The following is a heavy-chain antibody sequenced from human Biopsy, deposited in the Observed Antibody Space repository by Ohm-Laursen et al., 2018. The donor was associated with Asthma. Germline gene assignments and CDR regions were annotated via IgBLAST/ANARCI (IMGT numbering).Heavy chain of an antibody. CDR2: INSFFGTT. Sequence: SSVKVSCKSLGGTFNTYVISCVRRAPGQGLGWMGGINSFFGTTTYPQKFQDRVTITADDSTSTVYMELSSLRSEDTAVYYCARKAGSCISRTCYSLDYWGQGTLVTVSS. CDR1: GGTFNTYV. CDR3: ARKAGSCISRTCYSLDY. V-gene: IGHV1-69*01. D-gene: IGHD2-2*01. J-gene: IGHJ4*02.